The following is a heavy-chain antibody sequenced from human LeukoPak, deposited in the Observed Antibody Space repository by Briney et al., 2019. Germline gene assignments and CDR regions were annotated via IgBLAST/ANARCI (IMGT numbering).Heavy chain of an antibody. V-gene: IGHV1-8*01. D-gene: IGHD2-2*01. Sequence: ASVKVSCKASGYTFASYDINSVRQATGQGLEWMGWMNPNSGNTGYAQKFQGRVTMTRNTSISTAYMELSSLRSEDTAVYYCARGYCSSTSCLNYYYGMDVWGQGTTVTVSS. CDR1: GYTFASYD. J-gene: IGHJ6*02. CDR3: ARGYCSSTSCLNYYYGMDV. CDR2: MNPNSGNT.